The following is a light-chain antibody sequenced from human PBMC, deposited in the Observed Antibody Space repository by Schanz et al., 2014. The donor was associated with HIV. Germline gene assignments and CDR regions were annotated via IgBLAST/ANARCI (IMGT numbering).Light chain of an antibody. Sequence: EIVMTQTPATLSVSPGERATLSCRASQSVSTKLAWYQQKPGQAPRLLIYGASTRATGIPARFSGSGSGTEFTLTIGSLQPDDFATYYCQQYSSYWTFGQGTKVEMK. CDR3: QQYSSYWT. V-gene: IGKV3-15*01. CDR1: QSVSTK. CDR2: GAS. J-gene: IGKJ1*01.